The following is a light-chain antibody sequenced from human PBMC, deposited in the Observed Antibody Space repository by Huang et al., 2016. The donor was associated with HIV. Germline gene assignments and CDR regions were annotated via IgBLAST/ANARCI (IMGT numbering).Light chain of an antibody. CDR3: QQYNAWPSTWT. CDR1: PGITGN. Sequence: EIVLTQSPGTLSLSPGETATLSCRASPGITGNLAWYQQRLGQPPRLIICVASTRAPNIPGRFSGSGSGTDFTLTITSLRSEDSAFYYCQQYNAWPSTWTFGQGTRMEIK. V-gene: IGKV3-15*01. CDR2: VAS. J-gene: IGKJ1*01.